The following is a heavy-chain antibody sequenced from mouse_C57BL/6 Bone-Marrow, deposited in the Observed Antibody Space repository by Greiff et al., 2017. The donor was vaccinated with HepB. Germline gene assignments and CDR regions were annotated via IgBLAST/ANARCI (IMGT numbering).Heavy chain of an antibody. D-gene: IGHD4-1*01. CDR3: ARLWDVDY. Sequence: VQLQQSGPELVKPGASVKISCKASGYAFSSSWMNWVKQRPGKGLEWIGRIYPGDGDTNYNGKFKGKATLTADKSSSTAYMQLSSLTSEDSAVYFCARLWDVDYWGQGTTLTVSS. CDR1: GYAFSSSW. J-gene: IGHJ2*01. CDR2: IYPGDGDT. V-gene: IGHV1-82*01.